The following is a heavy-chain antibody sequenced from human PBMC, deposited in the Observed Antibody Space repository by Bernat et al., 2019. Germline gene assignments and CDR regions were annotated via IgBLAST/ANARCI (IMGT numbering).Heavy chain of an antibody. CDR1: GYTFTSYY. D-gene: IGHD5-24*01. V-gene: IGHV1-46*03. CDR3: ARDGMATMYYFDY. CDR2: INPSGGSK. J-gene: IGHJ4*02. Sequence: QVQLVQSGAEVKKPGSSVKVSCKASGYTFTSYYMHWVRQAPGQGLEWMGIINPSGGSKSYAQKFQGRVTMTRDTSTRTIYMELSSVGSEDTAVYYCARDGMATMYYFDYWGQGTLVTVSS.